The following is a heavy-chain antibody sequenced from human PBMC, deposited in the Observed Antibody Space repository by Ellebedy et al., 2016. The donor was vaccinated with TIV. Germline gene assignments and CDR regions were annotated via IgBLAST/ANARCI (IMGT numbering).Heavy chain of an antibody. J-gene: IGHJ3*02. CDR1: GFTFSSHW. Sequence: GESLKISCAASGFTFSSHWMYWVRQAPGKGLEWVSRMKGDGTYVTYADSVKGRFTISRDNSKNTLDLQMNSLRGEDTAVYYCARVRRTGSNGDGLDIWGQGTTVTVSS. D-gene: IGHD4-11*01. V-gene: IGHV3-74*01. CDR3: ARVRRTGSNGDGLDI. CDR2: MKGDGTYV.